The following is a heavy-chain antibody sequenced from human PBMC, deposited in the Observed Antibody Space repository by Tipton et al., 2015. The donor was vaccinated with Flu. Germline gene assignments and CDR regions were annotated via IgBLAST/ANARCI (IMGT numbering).Heavy chain of an antibody. CDR1: GGSISSYY. Sequence: SLTCTVSGGSISSYYWSWVRQPPGKGLEWIGYISYSGSTNYNPSLKSRVTISVDTSKNQLSLKVSSVTAADTAVYYCARVGDYTLKDWGQGTLVTVSS. V-gene: IGHV4-59*01. D-gene: IGHD4-17*01. J-gene: IGHJ4*02. CDR3: ARVGDYTLKD. CDR2: ISYSGST.